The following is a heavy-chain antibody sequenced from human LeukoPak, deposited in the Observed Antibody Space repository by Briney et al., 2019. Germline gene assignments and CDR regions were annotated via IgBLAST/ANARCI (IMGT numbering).Heavy chain of an antibody. Sequence: SETLSLTCSVSGDSMSSGDYSWNWIRQHPDKGLEWIGYISYSGSTFYHPSLDRRLSISLDTSKNQFYLKLRSVTAADTAIYYCARDGVGSGLFDYWGQGTRVAVSS. CDR2: ISYSGST. J-gene: IGHJ4*02. D-gene: IGHD2-15*01. CDR3: ARDGVGSGLFDY. V-gene: IGHV4-31*03. CDR1: GDSMSSGDYS.